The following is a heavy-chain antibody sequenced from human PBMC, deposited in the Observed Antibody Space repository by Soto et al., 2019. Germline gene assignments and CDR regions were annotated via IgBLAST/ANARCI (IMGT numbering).Heavy chain of an antibody. Sequence: ASVKVSCKASGYTFTSYGISWVRQAPGQGLERMGWISAYNGNTNYAQKLQGRVTMTTDTSTSTAYMELRSLRSDDTVVYHCAKDGRSIVGPTRSDACDIWGEVTMITLSS. V-gene: IGHV1-18*04. D-gene: IGHD1-26*01. CDR1: GYTFTSYG. J-gene: IGHJ3*02. CDR3: AKDGRSIVGPTRSDACDI. CDR2: ISAYNGNT.